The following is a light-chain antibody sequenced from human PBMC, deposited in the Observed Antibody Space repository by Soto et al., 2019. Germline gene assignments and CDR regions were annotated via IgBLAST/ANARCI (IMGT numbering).Light chain of an antibody. J-gene: IGKJ1*01. CDR3: QQSFSTPQT. Sequence: DIQMPQSPSYLSASVGDRVTITCRASQSISSYLNWYQQKPGKAPRLFISDASNLQSGVPSRFSGSGSGADFTLTISSLQPEDFATYYCQQSFSTPQTFGQGTKVELK. V-gene: IGKV1-39*01. CDR1: QSISSY. CDR2: DAS.